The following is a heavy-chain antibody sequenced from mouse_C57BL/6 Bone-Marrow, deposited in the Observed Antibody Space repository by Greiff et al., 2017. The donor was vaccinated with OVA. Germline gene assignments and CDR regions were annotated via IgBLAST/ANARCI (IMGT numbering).Heavy chain of an antibody. CDR2: ISNLAYSI. CDR1: GFTFSDYG. D-gene: IGHD2-3*01. V-gene: IGHV5-15*04. J-gene: IGHJ4*01. CDR3: ARWLLQAMDY. Sequence: EVKVEESGGGLVQPGGSLKLSCAASGFTFSDYGMAWVRQAPRKGPEWVAFISNLAYSIYYADTVTGRFTISRENAKNTLYLEMSSLRSEDTAMYYCARWLLQAMDYWGQGTSVTVSS.